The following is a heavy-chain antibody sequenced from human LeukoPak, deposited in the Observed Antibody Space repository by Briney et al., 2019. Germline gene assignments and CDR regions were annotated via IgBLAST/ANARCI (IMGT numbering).Heavy chain of an antibody. CDR2: LKSKTDGGTT. V-gene: IGHV3-15*01. D-gene: IGHD4-17*01. CDR3: TTGKYGDYYFDN. J-gene: IGHJ4*02. Sequence: GGSLRLSCAASGFTFSNAWMTWVRQPPGRGLEWVGRLKSKTDGGTTDYAAPVKGRFTITRDDSKNTLYLQMNSLKTEDTAVYYCTTGKYGDYYFDNWGQGTLVTVSS. CDR1: GFTFSNAW.